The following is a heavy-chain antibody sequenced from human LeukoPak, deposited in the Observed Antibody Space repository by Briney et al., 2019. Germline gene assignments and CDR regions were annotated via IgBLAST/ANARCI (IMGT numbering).Heavy chain of an antibody. V-gene: IGHV3-23*01. CDR3: AKEAPTGIAAASDY. J-gene: IGHJ4*02. CDR2: ISGSGAGT. D-gene: IGHD6-13*01. CDR1: GFTFTTYA. Sequence: GGSLRLSCAASGFTFTTYAMSWVRQAPGKGLEWVSTISGSGAGTYYADPVKGRFAISRDNSKNTLYLQMNSLRAEDTAVYYCAKEAPTGIAAASDYWGQGTLVTVSS.